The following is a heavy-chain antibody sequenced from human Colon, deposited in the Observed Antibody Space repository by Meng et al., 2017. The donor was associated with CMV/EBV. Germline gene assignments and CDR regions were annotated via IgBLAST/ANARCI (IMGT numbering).Heavy chain of an antibody. CDR3: ARGGYCSSADCAVRFGLDV. V-gene: IGHV3-64*02. D-gene: IGHD2-2*01. CDR2: ISSNGDST. J-gene: IGHJ6*02. Sequence: GGSLRLSCAASFYNYRVHWVRQAPGKGLEYVAGISSNGDSTNYGDSVKGRFIMSRDLSKNTVYLQMGSLRPEDTALYYCARGGYCSSADCAVRFGLDVWGQGTTVTVSS. CDR1: FYNYR.